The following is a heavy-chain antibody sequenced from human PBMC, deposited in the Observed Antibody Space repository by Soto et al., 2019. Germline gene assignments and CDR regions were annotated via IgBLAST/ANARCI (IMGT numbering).Heavy chain of an antibody. CDR1: GGSISSGGYY. J-gene: IGHJ4*02. Sequence: SETLSLTCTVSGGSISSGGYYWSWIRQHPGKGLEWIGYIYYSGSTYYNPSLKSRVTISVDTSKNQFSLKLSSVTAADTAVYYCASWTTVTTVQHRFGDGPDHPANTGFDYWGQGTLVTVS. CDR3: ASWTTVTTVQHRFGDGPDHPANTGFDY. CDR2: IYYSGST. V-gene: IGHV4-31*02. D-gene: IGHD4-17*01.